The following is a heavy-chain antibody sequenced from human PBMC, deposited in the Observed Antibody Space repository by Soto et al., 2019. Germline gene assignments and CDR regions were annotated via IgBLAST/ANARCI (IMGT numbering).Heavy chain of an antibody. CDR3: AKVRGSGVVIDDY. CDR2: ISYDGSNK. V-gene: IGHV3-30*18. D-gene: IGHD2-21*01. J-gene: IGHJ4*02. CDR1: GFTFSSYG. Sequence: GGSLRLSCAASGFTFSSYGMHWVRQAPGKGLEWVAVISYDGSNKYYADSVKGRFTISRDNSKNTLYLQMNSLRAEDTAVYYCAKVRGSGVVIDDYWGQGTLVTVSS.